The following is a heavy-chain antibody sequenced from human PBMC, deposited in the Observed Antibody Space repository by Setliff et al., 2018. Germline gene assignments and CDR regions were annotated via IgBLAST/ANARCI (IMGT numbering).Heavy chain of an antibody. CDR1: GYTLNNYA. J-gene: IGHJ4*02. D-gene: IGHD3-16*01. CDR2: INTKTGNP. CDR3: ARDGGNGVDY. V-gene: IGHV7-4-1*01. Sequence: ASVKVSCKASGYTLNNYAMNWVRQAPGQGFEWMGWINTKTGNPTYAQDFTGRLVFSSDTSVNTAFVQICSLKAEDTAVYYCARDGGNGVDYWGQGTLVTVSS.